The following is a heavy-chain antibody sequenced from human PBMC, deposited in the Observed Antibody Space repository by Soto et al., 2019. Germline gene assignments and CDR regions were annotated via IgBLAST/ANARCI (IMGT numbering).Heavy chain of an antibody. CDR3: ARGGRDGFDI. CDR1: GGSISTFY. V-gene: IGHV4-4*07. J-gene: IGHJ3*02. CDR2: VYITGST. Sequence: QVQLQESGPGLVKPSETLSLTCSVSGGSISTFYWNWIRQSAEKGLEWIGRVYITGSTNYHHSLKSRVTMSVDTSKNQCSLKMSSVTAADTAVYYCARGGRDGFDIWGQGTRVTVSS.